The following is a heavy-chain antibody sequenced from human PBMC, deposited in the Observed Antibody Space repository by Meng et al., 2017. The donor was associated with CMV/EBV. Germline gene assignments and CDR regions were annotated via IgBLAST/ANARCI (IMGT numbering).Heavy chain of an antibody. Sequence: QLQLQESGPGLVKPSETLSLTYTVSGGSISSSSYYWGWIRQPPGKGLEWIGSIYYSGSTYYNPSLKSRVTISVDTSKNQFSLKLSSVTAADTAVYYCARYSGSYYSYWGQGTLVTVSS. D-gene: IGHD1-26*01. CDR3: ARYSGSYYSY. V-gene: IGHV4-39*01. CDR2: IYYSGST. CDR1: GGSISSSSYY. J-gene: IGHJ4*02.